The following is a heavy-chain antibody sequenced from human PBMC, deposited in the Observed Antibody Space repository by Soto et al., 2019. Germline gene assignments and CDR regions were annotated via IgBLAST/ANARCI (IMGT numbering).Heavy chain of an antibody. CDR3: GALNYGGDDC. CDR1: GLPFSSYG. V-gene: IGHV3-30*03. CDR2: IPHDGSYK. Sequence: QVQLVESGGGVVQPGRSLRHSCAASGLPFSSYGMHWVRQAPGKGLECVAIIPHDGSYKYHVDSVKGRFTISRDNSKNTLYLQMDSLRPEDTAVYYCGALNYGGDDCWGQGTLVTVSS. D-gene: IGHD4-17*01. J-gene: IGHJ4*02.